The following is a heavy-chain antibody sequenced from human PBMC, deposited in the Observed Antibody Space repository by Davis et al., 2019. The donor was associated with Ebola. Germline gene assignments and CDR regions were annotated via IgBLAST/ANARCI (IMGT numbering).Heavy chain of an antibody. V-gene: IGHV4-59*01. CDR2: IYYSGST. CDR1: GGSISSYY. D-gene: IGHD3-9*01. CDR3: ARVGYVDWSYYGMDV. J-gene: IGHJ6*02. Sequence: SETLSLTCTVSGGSISSYYWSWIRQPPGKGLEWIGYIYYSGSTNYNPSLKSRVTISVDTSKNQFSLKLSSVTAADTAVYYCARVGYVDWSYYGMDVWGQGTTVTVSS.